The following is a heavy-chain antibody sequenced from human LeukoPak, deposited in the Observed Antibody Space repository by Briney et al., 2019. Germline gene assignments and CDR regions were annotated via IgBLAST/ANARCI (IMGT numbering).Heavy chain of an antibody. Sequence: PGGSLRLSCAASGFTFSSYAMHWVRQAPGKGLEWVAVISYDGSNKYYADSVKGRFTISRDNSKNTLYLQMNSLRAEDTAVYYCARVLGLGYGNNDYWGQGTLVTVSS. CDR3: ARVLGLGYGNNDY. D-gene: IGHD1-1*01. V-gene: IGHV3-30-3*01. CDR2: ISYDGSNK. CDR1: GFTFSSYA. J-gene: IGHJ4*02.